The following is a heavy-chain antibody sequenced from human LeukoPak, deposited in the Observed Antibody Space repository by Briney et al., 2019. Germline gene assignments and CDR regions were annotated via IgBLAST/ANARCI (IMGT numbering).Heavy chain of an antibody. Sequence: ASVKVSCKASGYTFTSYGISWVRQAPGQGLEWVGWISAYNGNTNYAQKLQGRVTMTTDTSTSTAYVELRSLRSDDTAVYYCARDLASKEWFGELSHDYWGQGTLVTVSS. D-gene: IGHD3-10*01. CDR2: ISAYNGNT. V-gene: IGHV1-18*01. J-gene: IGHJ4*02. CDR3: ARDLASKEWFGELSHDY. CDR1: GYTFTSYG.